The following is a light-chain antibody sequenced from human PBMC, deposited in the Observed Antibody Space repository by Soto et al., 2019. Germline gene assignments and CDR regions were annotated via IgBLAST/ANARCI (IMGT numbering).Light chain of an antibody. CDR2: NYD. CDR3: STWDGSLNSVV. J-gene: IGLJ3*02. Sequence: QSVLTQPPSASGTPGQRVTISCSGGTSNIGTNGVNWYRQVPGTAPKLLIYNYDARPSGVPERFSGSKSGTSASLAISGLQAEDEADYYCSTWDGSLNSVVFGGGTKVTVL. V-gene: IGLV1-44*01. CDR1: TSNIGTNG.